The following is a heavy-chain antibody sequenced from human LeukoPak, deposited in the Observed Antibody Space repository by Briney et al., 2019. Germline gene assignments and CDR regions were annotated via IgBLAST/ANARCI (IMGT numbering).Heavy chain of an antibody. D-gene: IGHD2-2*01. CDR1: GFTFSSYG. V-gene: IGHV3-30*02. Sequence: PGGSLRLSCAASGFTFSSYGMHWVRQAPGKGLEWVAFIRYDGSNKYYADSVKGRFTISRDNSKNTLYLQMNSLRAEDTAVYYCAKVVGSYANYDAFDIWGQGTMVTVPS. J-gene: IGHJ3*02. CDR3: AKVVGSYANYDAFDI. CDR2: IRYDGSNK.